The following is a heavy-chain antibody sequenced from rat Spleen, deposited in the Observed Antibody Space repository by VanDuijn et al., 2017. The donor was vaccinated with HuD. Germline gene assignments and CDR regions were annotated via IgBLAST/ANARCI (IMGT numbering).Heavy chain of an antibody. CDR1: GFTFRNYG. Sequence: EVQLVKSGGGLVQPGRSLKLSCSASGFTFRNYGMAWVRQAPTKGLEWVATFSYDGSTTYYRDSVKGRFTISRDNAKSTLFLQMDSLRSEDTATYYCARPDYYYSNYFFAYWGQGVMVTVSS. D-gene: IGHD1-2*01. CDR2: FSYDGSTT. V-gene: IGHV5-29*01. J-gene: IGHJ2*01. CDR3: ARPDYYYSNYFFAY.